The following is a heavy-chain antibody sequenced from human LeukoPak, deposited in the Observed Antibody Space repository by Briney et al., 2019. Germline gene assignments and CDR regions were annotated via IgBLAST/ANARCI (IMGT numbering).Heavy chain of an antibody. CDR2: ISSSGSTI. D-gene: IGHD5-12*01. Sequence: GGSLRLSCAASGFAFSSYEMNWVRQAPGKGLEWVSYISSSGSTIYYADSVKGRFTISRDNAKNSLYLQMNSLRAEDTAVYYCARDGYSGYDDAFDIWGQGTMVTVSS. V-gene: IGHV3-48*03. J-gene: IGHJ3*02. CDR3: ARDGYSGYDDAFDI. CDR1: GFAFSSYE.